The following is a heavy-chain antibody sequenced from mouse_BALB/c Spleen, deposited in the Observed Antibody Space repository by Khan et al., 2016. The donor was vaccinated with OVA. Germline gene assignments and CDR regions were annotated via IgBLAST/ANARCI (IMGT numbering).Heavy chain of an antibody. CDR2: ISYSGST. Sequence: EVQLQESGPGLVKPSQSLSLTCTVTGYSITSDYAWNWIRQFPGNKLEWMGYISYSGSTYYNPSLKSRISVTRDISKNQFFLQLNSVTTVDTATYYCARRVLLLYWYFDVWGAGTTVTVSS. CDR3: ARRVLLLYWYFDV. V-gene: IGHV3-2*02. CDR1: GYSITSDYA. J-gene: IGHJ1*01. D-gene: IGHD1-1*01.